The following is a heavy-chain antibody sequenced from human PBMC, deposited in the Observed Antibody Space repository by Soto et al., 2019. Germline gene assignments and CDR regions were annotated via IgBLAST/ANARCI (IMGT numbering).Heavy chain of an antibody. CDR2: IKQEGSEK. Sequence: GGSRRLSCAASGFTLSSDWMSWVRQAVGKGLEWVANIKQEGSEKYYVASVKGRFTISRDNAKNSLYLQMNSLRAEDTAVYYCARDIVVVPAAMANWTGPSYYYYIDVWGKGT. CDR1: GFTLSSDW. D-gene: IGHD2-2*01. CDR3: ARDIVVVPAAMANWTGPSYYYYIDV. J-gene: IGHJ6*03. V-gene: IGHV3-7*01.